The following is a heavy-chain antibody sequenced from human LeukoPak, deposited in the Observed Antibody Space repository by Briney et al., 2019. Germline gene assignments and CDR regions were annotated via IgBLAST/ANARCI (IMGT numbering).Heavy chain of an antibody. CDR3: ARVDPRYYYYYMDV. CDR2: IYYSGST. J-gene: IGHJ6*03. CDR1: GGSISSGGYY. V-gene: IGHV4-31*03. Sequence: SETLSLTCTVSGGSISSGGYYWSWIRQHPGKGLEWIGYIYYSGSTYYNPSLKSRVTISVDTSKNQFSLKLSSVTAADTAVYYCARVDPRYYYYYMDVWGKGTTVTVSS.